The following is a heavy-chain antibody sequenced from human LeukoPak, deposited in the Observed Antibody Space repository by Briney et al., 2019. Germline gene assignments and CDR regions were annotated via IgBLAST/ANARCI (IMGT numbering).Heavy chain of an antibody. CDR3: AREWQLVHWFDP. V-gene: IGHV1-69*04. J-gene: IGHJ5*02. CDR1: GYTFTNYG. Sequence: SVKVSCKASGYTFTNYGITWVRQAPGQGLEWMGRIIPILGIANYAQKFQGRVTITADKSTSTAYMELSSLRSEDTAVYYCAREWQLVHWFDPWGQGTLVTVSS. D-gene: IGHD6-6*01. CDR2: IIPILGIA.